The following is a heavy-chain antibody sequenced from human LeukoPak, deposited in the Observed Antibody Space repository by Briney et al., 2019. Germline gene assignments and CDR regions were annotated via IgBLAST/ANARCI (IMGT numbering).Heavy chain of an antibody. CDR1: GFTVSSDY. Sequence: GGSLRLSCAASGFTVSSDYMSWVRQAPGKGLEWVSVIYSGGSTYYADSVKGRFTISRDKSKNTVYLQMSGLRFEDTAMYYCARNWFDPWGQGTLVTVSS. V-gene: IGHV3-53*05. CDR2: IYSGGST. J-gene: IGHJ5*02. CDR3: ARNWFDP.